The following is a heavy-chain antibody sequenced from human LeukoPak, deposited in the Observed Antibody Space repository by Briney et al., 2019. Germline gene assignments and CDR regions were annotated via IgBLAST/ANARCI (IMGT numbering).Heavy chain of an antibody. CDR1: GFTFSSYA. V-gene: IGHV3-30*04. J-gene: IGHJ4*02. CDR3: ARDKSSWFYFDF. Sequence: GGSLRLSCAASGFTFSSYAMHWVRQAPGKGLEWVAVIPYDGSNKYYADSVKGRFTISRDNSKNTLYLQMNSLRAEDTAVYYCARDKSSWFYFDFWGQGTLVTVSS. CDR2: IPYDGSNK. D-gene: IGHD6-13*01.